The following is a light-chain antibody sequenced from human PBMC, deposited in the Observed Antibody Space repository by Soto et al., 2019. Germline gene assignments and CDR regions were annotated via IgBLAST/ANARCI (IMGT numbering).Light chain of an antibody. V-gene: IGKV1-39*01. CDR3: QQTYTTPIT. J-gene: IGKJ5*01. CDR1: QSIGRY. CDR2: AAS. Sequence: DIQMTQSPSSLSASVGDRVTITCRASQSIGRYLNWYQQKPGKAPKLLIYAASSLESGVPSRFSASGSGTGFTLSISGLQPEDLATYYCQQTYTTPITFGQGTRLEIK.